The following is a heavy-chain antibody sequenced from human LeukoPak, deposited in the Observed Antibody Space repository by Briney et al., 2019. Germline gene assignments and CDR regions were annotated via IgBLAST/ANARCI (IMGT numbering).Heavy chain of an antibody. CDR1: GFTFSSYW. J-gene: IGHJ3*02. D-gene: IGHD3-10*01. V-gene: IGHV3-74*01. CDR2: INSDGSST. Sequence: GGSLRLSCAASGFTFSSYWMHWVRQAPGKGLVWVSRINSDGSSTSYADSVKGRFTISRDNAKNTLYLQMNSLRAEDTAVYYCARDALLLWFGAQGGAFDIWGQGTMVTVSS. CDR3: ARDALLLWFGAQGGAFDI.